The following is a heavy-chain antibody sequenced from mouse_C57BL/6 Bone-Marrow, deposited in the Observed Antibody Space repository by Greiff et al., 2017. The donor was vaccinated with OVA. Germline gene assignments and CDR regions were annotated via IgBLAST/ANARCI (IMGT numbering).Heavy chain of an antibody. V-gene: IGHV3-5*01. D-gene: IGHD2-1*01. CDR3: ARDALLWYPYWYFDV. CDR1: GISITTGNYR. CDR2: IYYSGTI. J-gene: IGHJ1*03. Sequence: EVMLVESGPGLVKPSQTVFLTCTVTGISITTGNYRWSWIRQFPGNKLEWIGYIYYSGTITYNPSLTSRTTITRDTPKNQFFLEMNSLTAEDTATYYCARDALLWYPYWYFDVWGTGTTVTVSS.